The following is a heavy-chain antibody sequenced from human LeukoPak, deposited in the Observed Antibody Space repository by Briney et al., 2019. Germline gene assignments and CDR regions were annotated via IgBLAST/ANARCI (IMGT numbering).Heavy chain of an antibody. D-gene: IGHD6-19*01. CDR2: IYHSGST. V-gene: IGHV4-59*08. Sequence: SETLSLTCTVSGGSISSYYWSWIRQPPGKGLEWIGDIYHSGSTNYNPSLKSRVTISVDRSKNHFSLKLSSVTAADTAVYYCARHLYSSGWYPYFDYWGQGTPVTVSS. CDR1: GGSISSYY. J-gene: IGHJ4*02. CDR3: ARHLYSSGWYPYFDY.